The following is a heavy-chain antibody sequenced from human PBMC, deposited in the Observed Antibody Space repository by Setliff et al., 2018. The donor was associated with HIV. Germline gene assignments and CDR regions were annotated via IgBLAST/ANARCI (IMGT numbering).Heavy chain of an antibody. D-gene: IGHD3-3*01. CDR3: ARDYLYYNLYNGSPVYGMDV. J-gene: IGHJ6*02. CDR2: ISIGSGGAI. CDR1: GFTFRNYK. V-gene: IGHV3-21*01. Sequence: GSLRLSCAASGFTFRNYKFNWVRQAPGRGLEWVSSISIGSGGAIDYADSVQGRFTISRDNSKNSLYLQMNGLRVEDTGVYYCARDYLYYNLYNGSPVYGMDVWGQGTTVTVS.